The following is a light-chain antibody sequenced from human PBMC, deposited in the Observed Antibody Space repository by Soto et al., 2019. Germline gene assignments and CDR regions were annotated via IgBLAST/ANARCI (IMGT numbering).Light chain of an antibody. CDR1: NSNLGAGYD. J-gene: IGLJ3*02. Sequence: QSVLTQPPSVSGAPGQRVTISCTGNNSNLGAGYDVHWYQQPPGAAPKLVVFGNRNRPSGVPERFSGSKSGTSASLAITGLQAEDEADYYCQAYDYSLTAFVFGGGTKVTVL. CDR2: GNR. V-gene: IGLV1-40*01. CDR3: QAYDYSLTAFV.